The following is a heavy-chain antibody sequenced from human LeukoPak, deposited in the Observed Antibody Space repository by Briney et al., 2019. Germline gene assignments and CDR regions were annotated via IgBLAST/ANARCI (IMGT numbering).Heavy chain of an antibody. D-gene: IGHD4-17*01. CDR1: GFTFRSYA. CDR3: ARGLPPIRAFDI. CDR2: ISYDGSNK. Sequence: GGSLRLSCAASGFTFRSYAMHWVRQAPGKGLEWGAVISYDGSNKYYADSVKGRFTISRDNSKNTLYLQMNSLRAEDTAVYYCARGLPPIRAFDIWGQGTMVTVSS. V-gene: IGHV3-30-3*01. J-gene: IGHJ3*02.